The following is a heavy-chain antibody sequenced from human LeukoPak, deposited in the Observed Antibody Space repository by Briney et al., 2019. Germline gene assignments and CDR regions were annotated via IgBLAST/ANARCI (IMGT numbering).Heavy chain of an antibody. J-gene: IGHJ4*02. D-gene: IGHD4-17*01. CDR2: IKQDGSEK. CDR3: ARERGDYRFDY. V-gene: IGHV3-7*01. Sequence: GGSLRLSCAASGFTFSSYWMSWVCQAPGKGLEWVANIKQDGSEKYYVDSVKGRFTISRDNAKNSLYLQMNSLRAEDTAAYYCARERGDYRFDYWGQGTLVTVSS. CDR1: GFTFSSYW.